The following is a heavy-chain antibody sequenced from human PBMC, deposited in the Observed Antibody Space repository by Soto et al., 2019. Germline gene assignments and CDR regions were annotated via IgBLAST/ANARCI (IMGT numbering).Heavy chain of an antibody. CDR2: IYYSGSA. J-gene: IGHJ5*02. CDR1: GGSISNYY. Sequence: PSETLSLTCTVSGGSISNYYWSWIRQPPGKGLEWIGYIYYSGSANYNPSLKSRVTISVDTSKNQFSLKLSSVTAADTAVYYCARDCSSTSCSDWFDPWGQGTLVTVSS. D-gene: IGHD2-2*01. CDR3: ARDCSSTSCSDWFDP. V-gene: IGHV4-59*01.